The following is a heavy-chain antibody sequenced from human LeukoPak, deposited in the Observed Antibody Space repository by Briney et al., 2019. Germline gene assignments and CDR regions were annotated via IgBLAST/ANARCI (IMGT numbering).Heavy chain of an antibody. CDR3: ARGGHTYGTNAFDI. D-gene: IGHD5-18*01. Sequence: SETLSLTCTVSGGSISSYYWSWIRQPPGKGLEWIGYIYYSGSTDYNPSPKSRVTISVDMSKNQFSLRLSSVTAADTAVYYCARGGHTYGTNAFDIWGQGTMVTVSS. CDR1: GGSISSYY. V-gene: IGHV4-59*01. J-gene: IGHJ3*02. CDR2: IYYSGST.